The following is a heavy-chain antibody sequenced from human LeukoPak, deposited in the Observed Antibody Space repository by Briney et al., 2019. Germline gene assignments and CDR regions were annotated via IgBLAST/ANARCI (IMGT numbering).Heavy chain of an antibody. Sequence: PSQTLSLTCTVSGGSISSSDYYWSWIRQPPGKGLEWIGYIYYSGSTYYNPSLKSRVTISVDTSKNQFSLKLSSVTAADTAVYYCARHRRGSVDSSWEHYYYGMDVWGQGTTVAVSS. CDR1: GGSISSSDYY. CDR3: ARHRRGSVDSSWEHYYYGMDV. D-gene: IGHD6-13*01. CDR2: IYYSGST. V-gene: IGHV4-30-4*01. J-gene: IGHJ6*02.